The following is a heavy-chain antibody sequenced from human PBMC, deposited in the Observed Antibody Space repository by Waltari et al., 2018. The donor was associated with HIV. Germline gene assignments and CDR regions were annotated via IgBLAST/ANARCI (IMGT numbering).Heavy chain of an antibody. J-gene: IGHJ4*02. CDR3: ARERFGSSYFGY. CDR1: GFTFSCYA. CDR2: ISSSSTTI. D-gene: IGHD6-6*01. V-gene: IGHV3-48*04. Sequence: EVQLVESGGGLVPPGGSLRLSCAASGFTFSCYAMNWVRQAPGKGLEWVSYISSSSTTINYADSVKGRFTISRDNAKNLLYLQMSSLRAEDTAVYFCARERFGSSYFGYWGQGTLVTVSS.